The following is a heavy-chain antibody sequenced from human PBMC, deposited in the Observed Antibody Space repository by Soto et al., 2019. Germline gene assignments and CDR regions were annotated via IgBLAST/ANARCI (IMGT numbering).Heavy chain of an antibody. V-gene: IGHV3-48*02. Sequence: PGGSLRLSCVASGFTLSTYSMNWVRQAPGKGLEWVSYISSSSSTIYYADPVKGRFTISRDNAKNSLYLQMNSLRDEDTAVYYCANSIDDWGQGTMVTVSS. CDR1: GFTLSTYS. J-gene: IGHJ4*02. CDR2: ISSSSSTI. CDR3: ANSIDD. D-gene: IGHD4-4*01.